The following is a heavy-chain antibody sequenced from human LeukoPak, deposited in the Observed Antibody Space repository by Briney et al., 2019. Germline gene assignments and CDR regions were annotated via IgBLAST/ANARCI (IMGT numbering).Heavy chain of an antibody. D-gene: IGHD6-6*01. Sequence: ASVKVSCKASGGTFSSYAISWVRQAPGQGLEWMGGIIPIFGTANYAQKFQGRVTITTDESTSTAYMELSSLRSEDTAVYYCARDASRSSIAAQWGQGTQVTVSS. CDR2: IIPIFGTA. V-gene: IGHV1-69*05. J-gene: IGHJ4*02. CDR3: ARDASRSSIAAQ. CDR1: GGTFSSYA.